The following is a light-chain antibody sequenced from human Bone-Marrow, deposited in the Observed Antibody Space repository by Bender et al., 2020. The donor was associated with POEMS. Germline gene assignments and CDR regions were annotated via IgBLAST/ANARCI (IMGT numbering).Light chain of an antibody. CDR3: AIWDDSLNGWV. CDR1: SSNIGAYA. V-gene: IGLV1-44*01. J-gene: IGLJ3*02. CDR2: SSH. Sequence: QSVLTQPPSASGTPGQRVTISCSGGSSNIGAYAVNWYQHLPGTAPKLLIYSSHLQPSEVPDPFSGSRSGTSASLAIRGVQSEDEAGFYCAIWDDSLNGWVFVGGTELTIL.